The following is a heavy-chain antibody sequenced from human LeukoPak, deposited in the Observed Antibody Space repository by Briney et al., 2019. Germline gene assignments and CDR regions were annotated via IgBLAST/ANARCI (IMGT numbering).Heavy chain of an antibody. CDR1: GYTFTSYY. CDR2: INPSGGST. V-gene: IGHV1-46*01. D-gene: IGHD3-10*01. CDR3: ARRGYGSGSYYSPQFDP. J-gene: IGHJ5*02. Sequence: ASVKVSCKASGYTFTSYYMHWVRQAPGQGLEWMGIINPSGGSTSYAQKFQGRVTMTRDMSTSTVYMELSSLRSEDTAVYYCARRGYGSGSYYSPQFDPWGQGTLVTVSS.